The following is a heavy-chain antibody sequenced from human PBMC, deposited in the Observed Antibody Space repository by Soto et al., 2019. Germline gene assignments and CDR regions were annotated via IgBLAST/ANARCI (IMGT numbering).Heavy chain of an antibody. V-gene: IGHV3-30*18. CDR1: GFTFSSYG. J-gene: IGHJ4*02. CDR2: ISCDGSNK. D-gene: IGHD2-15*01. Sequence: GGSLRLSCAASGFTFSSYGMHWVRQAPGKGLEWVAVISCDGSNKYYADSVKGRFTISRDNSKNTLYLQMNSLRAEDTAVYYCAKVGYCSGGSCYSDYYFDYWGQGTLVTVSS. CDR3: AKVGYCSGGSCYSDYYFDY.